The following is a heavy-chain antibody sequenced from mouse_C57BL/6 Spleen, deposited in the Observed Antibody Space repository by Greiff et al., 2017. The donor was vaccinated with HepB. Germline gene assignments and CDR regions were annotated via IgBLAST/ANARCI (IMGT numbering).Heavy chain of an antibody. CDR2: INPNNGGT. Sequence: EVQLQQSGPELVKPGASVKIPCKASGYTFTDYNMDWVKQSHGKSLEWIGDINPNNGGTIYNQKFKGKATLTVDKSSSTAYMELRSLTSEDTAVYYWARGGYYGSSYGYFDVWGTGTTVTVSS. CDR1: GYTFTDYN. V-gene: IGHV1-18*01. CDR3: ARGGYYGSSYGYFDV. D-gene: IGHD1-1*01. J-gene: IGHJ1*03.